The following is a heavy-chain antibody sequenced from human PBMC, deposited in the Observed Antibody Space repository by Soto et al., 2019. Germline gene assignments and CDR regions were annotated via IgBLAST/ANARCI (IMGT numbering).Heavy chain of an antibody. D-gene: IGHD6-6*01. CDR2: IIPIFGTA. CDR1: GGTFSSYA. J-gene: IGHJ6*02. Sequence: QVQLVQSGAEVKKPGSSVKVSCKASGGTFSSYAISWVRQAPGQGHEWMGGIIPIFGTANYAQKFQGRVTIIEDNSKSTAYMELSSLRSEYTAVYYCARATDGYSSWSYYYYYCVNVWGQGTTVAVSS. CDR3: ARATDGYSSWSYYYYYCVNV. V-gene: IGHV1-69*06.